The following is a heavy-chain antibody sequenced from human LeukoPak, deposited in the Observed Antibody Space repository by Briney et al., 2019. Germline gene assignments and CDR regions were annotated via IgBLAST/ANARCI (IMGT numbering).Heavy chain of an antibody. D-gene: IGHD5-24*01. V-gene: IGHV1-69*13. CDR3: ARVSEMATIAGGYYFDY. J-gene: IGHJ4*02. CDR2: IIPIFGTA. Sequence: SVKVSCKASGGTFISYAISWVRQAPGQGLEWMGGIIPIFGTANYAQKFQGRVTITADESTSTAYMELSSLRSEDMAVYYCARVSEMATIAGGYYFDYWGQGTLVTVSS. CDR1: GGTFISYA.